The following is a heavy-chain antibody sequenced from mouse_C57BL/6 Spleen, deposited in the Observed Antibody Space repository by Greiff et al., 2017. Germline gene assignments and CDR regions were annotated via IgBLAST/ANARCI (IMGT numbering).Heavy chain of an antibody. Sequence: EVKLMESGPVLVKPGASVKMSCKASGYTFTDYYMNWVKQSHGKSLEWIGVINPYNGGTSYNQKFKGKATLTVDKSSSTAYMELNSLTSEDSAVYYCARDEGLLPNYYAMDYWGQGTSVTVSS. CDR3: ARDEGLLPNYYAMDY. J-gene: IGHJ4*01. CDR1: GYTFTDYY. V-gene: IGHV1-19*01. CDR2: INPYNGGT. D-gene: IGHD2-3*01.